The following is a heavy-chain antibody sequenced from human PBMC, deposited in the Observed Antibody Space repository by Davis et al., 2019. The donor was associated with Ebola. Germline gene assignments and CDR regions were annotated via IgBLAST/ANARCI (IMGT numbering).Heavy chain of an antibody. D-gene: IGHD2-15*01. CDR2: ISGSGGST. Sequence: GESLKISCAASGFTFSSYAMTWVRQAPGKGLEWVSAISGSGGSTYYADSVKGRFTITRDNSKKTLYLQMNSLRAEDTAVYYCAKDGLDSDIYYYYGMDVWGKGTTVTVSS. V-gene: IGHV3-23*01. J-gene: IGHJ6*04. CDR3: AKDGLDSDIYYYYGMDV. CDR1: GFTFSSYA.